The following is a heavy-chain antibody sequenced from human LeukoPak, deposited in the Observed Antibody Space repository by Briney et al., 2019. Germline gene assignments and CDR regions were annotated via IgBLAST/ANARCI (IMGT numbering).Heavy chain of an antibody. CDR3: AKDGDKARSRNFDY. CDR1: GFTFRSYG. CDR2: ISYDGSNK. V-gene: IGHV3-30*18. D-gene: IGHD2-2*01. J-gene: IGHJ4*02. Sequence: PGGSLRLSCVASGFTFRSYGMHWVRQAPGKGLEWVAVISYDGSNKYYADSVKGRFTISRDNSKNTLYLQMNSLRADDTAVYYCAKDGDKARSRNFDYWGQGTLVTVSS.